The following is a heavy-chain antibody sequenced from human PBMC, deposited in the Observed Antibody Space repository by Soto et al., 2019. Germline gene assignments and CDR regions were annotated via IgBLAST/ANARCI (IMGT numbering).Heavy chain of an antibody. Sequence: EVQLLESGGGLVQPGGSLRLSCAASGFTFSTYAMRWVRQAPGKGLEWVSAISGSGDSTYYADSVKGRFTISRDNSKNTLYLQMTSLSAEDTAVYYCARRGSGSYYDCWGQGTLVTVSS. D-gene: IGHD1-26*01. J-gene: IGHJ4*02. CDR1: GFTFSTYA. CDR2: ISGSGDST. CDR3: ARRGSGSYYDC. V-gene: IGHV3-23*01.